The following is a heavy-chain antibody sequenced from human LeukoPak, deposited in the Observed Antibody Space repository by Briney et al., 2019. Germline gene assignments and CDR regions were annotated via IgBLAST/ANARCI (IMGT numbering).Heavy chain of an antibody. J-gene: IGHJ5*02. CDR1: GGSISSYY. CDR2: IYYSGST. V-gene: IGHV4-59*08. CDR3: ARWYCGGDCYFNWFDP. D-gene: IGHD2-21*02. Sequence: SETLSLTCTVSGGSISSYYWSLIRQPPGKGLEWIGYIYYSGSTNYNPSLKSRVTISVDTSKNQFSLKLSSVTAADTAVYYCARWYCGGDCYFNWFDPWGQGTLVTVSS.